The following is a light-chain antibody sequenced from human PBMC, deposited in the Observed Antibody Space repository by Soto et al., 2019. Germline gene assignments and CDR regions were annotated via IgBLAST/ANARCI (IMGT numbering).Light chain of an antibody. CDR2: GAS. V-gene: IGKV3-15*01. J-gene: IGKJ1*01. CDR1: QSVSSN. CDR3: QQYTNSPRN. Sequence: EIVMTQSPATLSVSPGERATLSCRASQSVSSNLAWYQQKPGQAPRLLIYGASTRATGIPARFSGSGSGTEFTLTISSLQSEYFAVYYSQQYTNSPRNFGQGTK.